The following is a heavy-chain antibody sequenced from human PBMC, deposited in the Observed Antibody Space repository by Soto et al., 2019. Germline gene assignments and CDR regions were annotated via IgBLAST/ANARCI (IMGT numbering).Heavy chain of an antibody. Sequence: GGSLRLSCAASGFTFSSYAMSWVRQAPGKGLEWVSAISGSGGSTYYADSVKGRFTISRDNSKNTLYLQMNSLRAEDTAVYYCAKDLMGLTGRYYYYGMDVWGQGTTVTVSS. J-gene: IGHJ6*02. CDR3: AKDLMGLTGRYYYYGMDV. V-gene: IGHV3-23*01. CDR1: GFTFSSYA. CDR2: ISGSGGST. D-gene: IGHD1-20*01.